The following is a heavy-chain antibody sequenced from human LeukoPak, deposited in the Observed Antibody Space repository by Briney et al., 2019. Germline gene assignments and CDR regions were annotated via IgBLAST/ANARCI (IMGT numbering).Heavy chain of an antibody. CDR1: VGTFSSYV. CDR2: ILPIFCKA. J-gene: IGHJ4*02. CDR3: SSAASANDYGDYPDY. V-gene: IGHV1-69*13. D-gene: IGHD4-17*01. Sequence: SSVNVSRKASVGTFSSYVISGVRQAPGQGLAWMGGILPIFCKANYPQKFHGRVMITPDESRSTVYMEVISLRADDTDGCLLSSAASANDYGDYPDYWGQGTLVTVSS.